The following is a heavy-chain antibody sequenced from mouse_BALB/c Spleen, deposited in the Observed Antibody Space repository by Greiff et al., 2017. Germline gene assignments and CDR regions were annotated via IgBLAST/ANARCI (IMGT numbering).Heavy chain of an antibody. V-gene: IGHV1S29*02. CDR3: ARLEYGYAYYFDY. CDR1: GYTFTDYN. J-gene: IGHJ2*01. D-gene: IGHD2-2*01. CDR2: IYPYNGGT. Sequence: SGPELVKPGASVKISCKASGYTFTDYNMHWVKQSHGKSLEWIGYIYPYNGGTGYNQKFKSKATLTVDNSSSTAYMELRSLTSEDSAVYYCARLEYGYAYYFDYWGQGTTLTVSS.